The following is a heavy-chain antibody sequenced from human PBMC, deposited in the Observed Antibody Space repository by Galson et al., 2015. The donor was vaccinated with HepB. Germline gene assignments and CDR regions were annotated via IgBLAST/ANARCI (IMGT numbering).Heavy chain of an antibody. J-gene: IGHJ4*02. CDR1: GFTFSSYA. CDR3: ARDGNYYDSSGYFDLLDY. CDR2: ISYDGSNK. V-gene: IGHV3-30*04. D-gene: IGHD3-22*01. Sequence: SLRLSCAASGFTFSSYAMHWVRQAPGKGLEWVAVISYDGSNKYYADSVKGRFTISRDNSKNTLYLQMNSLRAEDTAVYYCARDGNYYDSSGYFDLLDYWGQGTLVTVSS.